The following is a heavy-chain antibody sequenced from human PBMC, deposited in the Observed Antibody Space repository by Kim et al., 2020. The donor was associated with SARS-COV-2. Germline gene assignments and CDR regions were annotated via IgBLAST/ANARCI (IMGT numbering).Heavy chain of an antibody. CDR3: ARHEKSADDFDY. V-gene: IGHV4-59*08. CDR1: GGSLTGYY. CDR2: IYSSGTT. J-gene: IGHJ4*01. Sequence: SETLSLICSVSGGSLTGYYWSWIRQPPGKGLEWIGYIYSSGTTYYNPSHQSRLSLSIDKSTKHLSLRLNSVTTADTAVYFCARHEKSADDFDYWGQGTLV.